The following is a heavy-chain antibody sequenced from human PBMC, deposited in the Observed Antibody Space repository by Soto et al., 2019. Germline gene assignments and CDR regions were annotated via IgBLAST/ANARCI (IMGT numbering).Heavy chain of an antibody. D-gene: IGHD6-19*01. Sequence: QVQLVQSGAEVKKPGASVKVSCKASGYTFTSYGISWVRQAPGQGLEWMGWISAYNGNTNYAQKLQGRVTMTTDTSSRAPSMDLRSLRADGTAVYYCARDQIAVAGIGDYGGPGTLVTGSS. CDR1: GYTFTSYG. CDR3: ARDQIAVAGIGDY. J-gene: IGHJ4*02. V-gene: IGHV1-18*01. CDR2: ISAYNGNT.